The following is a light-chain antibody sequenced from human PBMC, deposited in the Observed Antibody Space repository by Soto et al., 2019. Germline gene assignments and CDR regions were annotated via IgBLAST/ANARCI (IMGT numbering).Light chain of an antibody. V-gene: IGLV1-51*01. CDR2: DNN. Sequence: QSVLTQPPSVSAAPGQRVTISCSGGTSNIGSNYVSWYQALPRTPPKLLIYDNNKRPSGIPDRFSGSKSGTSATLDITGLQTGDEADYYCGTWDTSLTAGVFGGGTKLTVL. J-gene: IGLJ2*01. CDR1: TSNIGSNY. CDR3: GTWDTSLTAGV.